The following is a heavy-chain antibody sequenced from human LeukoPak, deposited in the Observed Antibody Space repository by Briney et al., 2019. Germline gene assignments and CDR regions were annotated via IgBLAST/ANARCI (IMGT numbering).Heavy chain of an antibody. D-gene: IGHD5-12*01. J-gene: IGHJ4*02. CDR2: ISWNSGSI. CDR3: AKGSGGGYAPLDY. Sequence: ALRLSCAASGFTFSSYAMHWVRQAPGKGLEWVSGISWNSGSIGYADSVKGRFTISRDNAKNSLYLQMNSLRAEDTALYYCAKGSGGGYAPLDYWGQGTLVTVSS. V-gene: IGHV3-9*01. CDR1: GFTFSSYA.